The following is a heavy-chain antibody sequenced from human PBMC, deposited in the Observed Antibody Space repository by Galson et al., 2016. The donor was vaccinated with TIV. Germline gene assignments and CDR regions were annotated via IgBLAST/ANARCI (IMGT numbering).Heavy chain of an antibody. CDR1: GDTFSNYA. D-gene: IGHD3-22*01. Sequence: SCKASGDTFSNYAISWVRQAPGQGLEWTGGIIPIFGTTNYYAQKFQGRVTITTDESSSTAYMELSSLRSEDTAVYYCATGDDSSGYYSLANWGQGTLVTVSS. J-gene: IGHJ4*02. CDR3: ATGDDSSGYYSLAN. CDR2: IIPIFGTT. V-gene: IGHV1-69*05.